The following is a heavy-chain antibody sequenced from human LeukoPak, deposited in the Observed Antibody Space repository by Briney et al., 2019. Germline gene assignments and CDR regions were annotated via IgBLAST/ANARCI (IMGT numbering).Heavy chain of an antibody. J-gene: IGHJ4*02. CDR3: ARDKYYDRYFDS. V-gene: IGHV3-7*01. Sequence: GGSLRLSCAASGFTFNSNWMSWVRQAPGKGLEWVANIKQDGSEKYYVDSVKGRFTNSRDNDRNSVSLQMKSLRAEDTAVYYCARDKYYDRYFDSWGQGTMVTVSS. CDR2: IKQDGSEK. CDR1: GFTFNSNW. D-gene: IGHD3-22*01.